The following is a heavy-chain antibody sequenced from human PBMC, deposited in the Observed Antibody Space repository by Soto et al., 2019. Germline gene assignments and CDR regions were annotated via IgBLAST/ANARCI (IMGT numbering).Heavy chain of an antibody. Sequence: SETPSLTCAVYGGPFSAYYWSWIRQPPGKGLEWIGEINHSGSTNYNPSLKSRLTISVDTSKSQFSLKLSSVTGADTAVYYCARVACGSDCLDYWGQGTLVTVSS. CDR3: ARVACGSDCLDY. CDR1: GGPFSAYY. V-gene: IGHV4-34*01. J-gene: IGHJ4*02. D-gene: IGHD2-21*01. CDR2: INHSGST.